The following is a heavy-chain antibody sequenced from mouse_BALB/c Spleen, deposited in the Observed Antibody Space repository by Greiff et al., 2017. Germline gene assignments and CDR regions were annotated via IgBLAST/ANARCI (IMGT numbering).Heavy chain of an antibody. Sequence: QVQLQQSGPELVKPGASVKISCKASGYAFSSSWMNWVKQRPGQGLEWIGRIYPGDGDTNYNGKFKGKATLTADKSSSTAYMQLSSLTSVDSAVYFCAREDYYGSNAYWGQGTLVTVSA. V-gene: IGHV1-82*01. CDR1: GYAFSSSW. J-gene: IGHJ3*01. D-gene: IGHD1-1*01. CDR2: IYPGDGDT. CDR3: AREDYYGSNAY.